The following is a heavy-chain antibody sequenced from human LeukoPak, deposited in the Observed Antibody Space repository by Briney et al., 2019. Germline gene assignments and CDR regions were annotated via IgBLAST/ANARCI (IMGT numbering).Heavy chain of an antibody. CDR3: ARETRSSWSSNFDY. J-gene: IGHJ4*02. D-gene: IGHD6-13*01. Sequence: SQTLSLTCTVSGRSMSSYYWSCIRHPPRKGLEWSGYIYYSGSTNYNPSLKSRVTISVDTSKNQFSLKLSSVTAAATAVYYCARETRSSWSSNFDYWGQGTLVTVSS. CDR1: GRSMSSYY. V-gene: IGHV4-59*01. CDR2: IYYSGST.